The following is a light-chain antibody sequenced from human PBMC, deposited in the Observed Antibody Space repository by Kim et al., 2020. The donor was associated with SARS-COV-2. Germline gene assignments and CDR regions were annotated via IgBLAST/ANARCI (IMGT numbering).Light chain of an antibody. Sequence: ASVRDRVTITHRASQSVSTNLDGLQPRPGKAPKLLIYSASTLQTGVSARFSGTGSGTEFTLTISSLQPGDFATYYCQQSYSMPWTFGLGTKVDIK. V-gene: IGKV1-39*01. CDR3: QQSYSMPWT. CDR2: SAS. CDR1: QSVSTN. J-gene: IGKJ1*01.